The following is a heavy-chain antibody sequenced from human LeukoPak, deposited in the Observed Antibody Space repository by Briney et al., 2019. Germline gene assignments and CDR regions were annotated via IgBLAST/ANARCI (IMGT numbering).Heavy chain of an antibody. V-gene: IGHV4-34*01. J-gene: IGHJ4*02. Sequence: PSETLSLTCAVYGGSFSGYYWSWIRQPPGKGLEWIGEINHSGSTNYNPSLKSRVTISVDTSKNQFSLKLSSVTAADTAVYYCARDSYGSSSGWYVLGWGQGTLVTVSS. CDR3: ARDSYGSSSGWYVLG. CDR2: INHSGST. D-gene: IGHD6-19*01. CDR1: GGSFSGYY.